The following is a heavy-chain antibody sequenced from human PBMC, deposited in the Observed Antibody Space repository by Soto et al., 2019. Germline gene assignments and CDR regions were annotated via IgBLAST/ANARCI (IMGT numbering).Heavy chain of an antibody. CDR1: GFTFDDYA. Sequence: QSGGSLRLSCAASGFTFDDYAMYWVRQVLGKGLEWVSSISWNSGNIGYADSVKGRFTTSRDNAENSLYLQMNSLRPEDTALYYCVRSKGGYSYGTPFDYWGQGT. CDR2: ISWNSGNI. V-gene: IGHV3-9*01. CDR3: VRSKGGYSYGTPFDY. J-gene: IGHJ4*02. D-gene: IGHD5-18*01.